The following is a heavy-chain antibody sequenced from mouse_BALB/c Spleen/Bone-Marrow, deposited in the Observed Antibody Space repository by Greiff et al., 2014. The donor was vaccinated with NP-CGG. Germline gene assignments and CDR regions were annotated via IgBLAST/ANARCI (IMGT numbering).Heavy chain of an antibody. D-gene: IGHD1-1*01. Sequence: EVKLVESGGGLVQPGGSLKLSCATSGFGFSDYYMYWIRQTPEKRRGGVAYISNGGGSTYYPDTVKGRFTISRDNAKNTLYLQMSRLKSEDTAMYYCARLGDYSYFDYWGQGTTLTVSS. V-gene: IGHV5-12*02. CDR2: ISNGGGST. CDR1: GFGFSDYY. CDR3: ARLGDYSYFDY. J-gene: IGHJ2*01.